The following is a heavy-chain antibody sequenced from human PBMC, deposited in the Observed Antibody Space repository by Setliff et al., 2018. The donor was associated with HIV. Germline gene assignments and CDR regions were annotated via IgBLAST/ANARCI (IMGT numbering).Heavy chain of an antibody. J-gene: IGHJ4*02. CDR3: ARGGVYYYDSSGWSMDY. CDR2: IIPVFGTT. Sequence: SVKVSCKASGGTFSSYAISWVRQAPGQGLDWMGGIIPVFGTTNFAQKFQGRVTITADESTSTAYTELSSLRSEDTAVYYCARGGVYYYDSSGWSMDYWGQGTLVTVSS. V-gene: IGHV1-69*13. D-gene: IGHD3-22*01. CDR1: GGTFSSYA.